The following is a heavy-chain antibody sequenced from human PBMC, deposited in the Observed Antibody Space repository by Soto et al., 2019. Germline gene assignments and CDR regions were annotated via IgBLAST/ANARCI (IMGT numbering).Heavy chain of an antibody. CDR3: ARPVDTSGWYDH. D-gene: IGHD6-19*01. CDR1: GYSFTSYW. V-gene: IGHV5-51*01. J-gene: IGHJ5*02. Sequence: PGESLKISCKGSGYSFTSYWIAWVRQMPGKGLECMGIIYPGDSDTRYSPSFEGQVTISADKSINTAYLQWSSLKASDSAMYYCARPVDTSGWYDHWGQGTMGTVSS. CDR2: IYPGDSDT.